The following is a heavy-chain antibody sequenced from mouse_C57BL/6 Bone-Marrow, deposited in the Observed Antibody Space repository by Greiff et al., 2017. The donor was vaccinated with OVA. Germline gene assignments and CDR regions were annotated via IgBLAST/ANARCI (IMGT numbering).Heavy chain of an antibody. Sequence: EVKVVESGAELVRPGASVKLSCTASGFNIKDDYMHWVKQRPEQGLEWIGWIDPENGDTEYASKFQGKATITADTSSNTAYLQLSSLTSEDTAVYYCTIRRYWGQGTTLTVSS. CDR2: IDPENGDT. J-gene: IGHJ2*01. CDR1: GFNIKDDY. V-gene: IGHV14-4*01. CDR3: TIRRY.